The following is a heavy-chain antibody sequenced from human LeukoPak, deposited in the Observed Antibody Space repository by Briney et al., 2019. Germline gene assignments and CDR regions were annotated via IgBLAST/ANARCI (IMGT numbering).Heavy chain of an antibody. D-gene: IGHD1-1*01. CDR3: ARVSWFPGTSYYYMDV. CDR2: IQYSGST. CDR1: GGSISSYY. Sequence: SETLSLTCTVSGGSISSYYWSWIRQPPGKGLEWIGYIQYSGSTNYNPSLKSRVTISVDTPKNQFSLKLSSVTAADTAVYYCARVSWFPGTSYYYMDVWGKGTTVTVSS. V-gene: IGHV4-59*01. J-gene: IGHJ6*03.